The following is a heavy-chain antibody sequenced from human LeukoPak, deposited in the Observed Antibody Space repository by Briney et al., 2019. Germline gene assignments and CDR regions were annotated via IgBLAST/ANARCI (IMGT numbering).Heavy chain of an antibody. V-gene: IGHV5-51*01. CDR1: GYSFTSYW. J-gene: IGHJ2*01. CDR2: IYPGDSDT. CDR3: ARLLGQWLVPNWYFDL. Sequence: GESLKISCKGSGYSFTSYWIGWVRQMPGKGLEWMGIIYPGDSDTRYSPSFQGQVTISADKSTSTAYLQWSSLKASDTAMYYCARLLGQWLVPNWYFDLWGRGTLVTVSS. D-gene: IGHD6-19*01.